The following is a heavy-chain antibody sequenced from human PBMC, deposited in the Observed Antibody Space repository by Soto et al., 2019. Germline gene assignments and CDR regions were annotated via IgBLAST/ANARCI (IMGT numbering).Heavy chain of an antibody. CDR1: GFTFSNAW. CDR3: TTETNQWFGESLFDY. Sequence: PGGSLRLSCAASGFTFSNAWMSWVRQAPGKGLEWVGRIKSKTDGGTTDYAAPVKGRFTISRDDSKNTLYLQMNSLKTEDTAVYYCTTETNQWFGESLFDYWGQGTLVTVSS. J-gene: IGHJ4*02. CDR2: IKSKTDGGTT. D-gene: IGHD3-10*01. V-gene: IGHV3-15*01.